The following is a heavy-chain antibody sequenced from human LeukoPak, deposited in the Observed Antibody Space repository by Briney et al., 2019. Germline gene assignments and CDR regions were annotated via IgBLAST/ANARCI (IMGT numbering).Heavy chain of an antibody. CDR3: ARDPGYSGFETRGWFDP. Sequence: SETLSLTCTVSGASISSYYCTWIRQPAGKGLEWIGRISTSGSTDYNPSLKRRVTLSVDTSKNQFSLKLRSVTAADTAVYYCARDPGYSGFETRGWFDPWAREPWSPSPQ. J-gene: IGHJ5*02. D-gene: IGHD5-12*01. V-gene: IGHV4-4*07. CDR2: ISTSGST. CDR1: GASISSYY.